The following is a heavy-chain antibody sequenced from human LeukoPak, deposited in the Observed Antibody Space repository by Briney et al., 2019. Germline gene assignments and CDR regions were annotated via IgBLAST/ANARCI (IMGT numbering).Heavy chain of an antibody. Sequence: GGSLRLSCAASGFTFSSYGMHWVRQAPGKGLEWVAVISYDGSNKYYADSVKGRFTISRDNSKNTLYLQMNSLRAEDTAVYYCAKDYYSSSWLFDYWGQGTLVTVSS. CDR1: GFTFSSYG. CDR3: AKDYYSSSWLFDY. D-gene: IGHD6-13*01. CDR2: ISYDGSNK. J-gene: IGHJ4*02. V-gene: IGHV3-30*18.